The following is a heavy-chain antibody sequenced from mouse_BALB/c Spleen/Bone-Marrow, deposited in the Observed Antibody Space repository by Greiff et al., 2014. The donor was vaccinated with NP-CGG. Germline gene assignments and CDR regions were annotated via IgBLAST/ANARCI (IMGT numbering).Heavy chain of an antibody. J-gene: IGHJ3*01. CDR2: VNVNGDRT. V-gene: IGHV5-6-3*01. D-gene: IGHD2-4*01. CDR3: ARGYDYPSWFAY. CDR1: GFTFSNYG. Sequence: DVKLVESGGGLVQPGGSLKLSCAASGFTFSNYGMSWVRQTPDKRLEMIATVNVNGDRTYHPDSVKGRFTISRDNAKNTLSLQMSSLKSEDTAMYYCARGYDYPSWFAYWGQGTLVTVSA.